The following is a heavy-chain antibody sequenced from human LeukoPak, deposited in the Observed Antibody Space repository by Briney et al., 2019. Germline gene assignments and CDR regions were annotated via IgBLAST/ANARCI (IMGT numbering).Heavy chain of an antibody. J-gene: IGHJ3*02. CDR2: INHSGST. Sequence: GSLRLSCTASGFTFGDYAMSWIRQPPGKGLEWIGEINHSGSTNYNPSLKSRVTISVDTSKKQFSLKLSSVTAADTAVYYCARSLAKEAATYLDAFDIWGQGTMVTVS. V-gene: IGHV4-34*01. CDR1: GFTFGDYA. D-gene: IGHD1-26*01. CDR3: ARSLAKEAATYLDAFDI.